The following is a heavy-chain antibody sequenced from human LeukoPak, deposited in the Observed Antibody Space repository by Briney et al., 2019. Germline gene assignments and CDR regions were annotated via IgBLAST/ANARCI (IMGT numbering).Heavy chain of an antibody. D-gene: IGHD1-26*01. Sequence: SETLSLTCGVSGVSISGTNWWSCVRQPPGQGLEWIGVISLAGQTNYNPSLNGRVTMSLDKSNNQLSLHLTSVTAADTATYFCARESGPFCPFGYWGQGTLVIVSS. CDR3: ARESGPFCPFGY. CDR1: GVSISGTNW. J-gene: IGHJ4*02. CDR2: ISLAGQT. V-gene: IGHV4/OR15-8*02.